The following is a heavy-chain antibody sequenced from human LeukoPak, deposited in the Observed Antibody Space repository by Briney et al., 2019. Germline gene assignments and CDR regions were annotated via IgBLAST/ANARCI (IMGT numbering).Heavy chain of an antibody. CDR3: ARDRGEQWLVPSYYYGMDV. D-gene: IGHD6-19*01. Sequence: ASVKVSCKASGYTFTSYGISWVRQAPGQGLEWMGWISAYNGNTNYAQKLQGRVTMTTDTSTSTAYMELRRQRSDDTAVYYCARDRGEQWLVPSYYYGMDVWGKGTTVTVSS. CDR2: ISAYNGNT. CDR1: GYTFTSYG. V-gene: IGHV1-18*04. J-gene: IGHJ6*04.